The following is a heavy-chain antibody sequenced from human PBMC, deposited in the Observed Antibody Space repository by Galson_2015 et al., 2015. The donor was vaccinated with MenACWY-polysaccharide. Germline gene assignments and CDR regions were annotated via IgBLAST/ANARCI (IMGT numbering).Heavy chain of an antibody. CDR3: ASRLAQVGIAGYGYGMDV. D-gene: IGHD2-15*01. J-gene: IGHJ6*02. Sequence: SETLSLTCTVSGGSISSSNYYWGWIRQSPEKGPEWIGTISYSGSTYYNPSLKSRVTISVDTSKNQFSLKLSSVTAADTAVYYCASRLAQVGIAGYGYGMDVWGQGTTVTVSS. CDR2: ISYSGST. V-gene: IGHV4-39*01. CDR1: GGSISSSNYY.